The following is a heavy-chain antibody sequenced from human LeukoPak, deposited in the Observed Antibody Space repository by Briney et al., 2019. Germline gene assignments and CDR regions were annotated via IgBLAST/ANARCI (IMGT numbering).Heavy chain of an antibody. CDR1: GGSISSSSYP. D-gene: IGHD3-3*01. V-gene: IGHV4-39*01. Sequence: SETLSLTCTVSGGSISSSSYPWGWIRQPPGKGLEWIGSIYYSGTTYYNPSLKSRVTISVDTSKIQFSLKLSSVAATDTAVYFCARLRFDFWSGYTHPYFDYWGQGTLVTVSS. J-gene: IGHJ4*02. CDR2: IYYSGTT. CDR3: ARLRFDFWSGYTHPYFDY.